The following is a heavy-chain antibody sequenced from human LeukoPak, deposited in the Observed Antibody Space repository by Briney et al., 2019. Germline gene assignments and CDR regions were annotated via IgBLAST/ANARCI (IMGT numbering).Heavy chain of an antibody. Sequence: GGSLRLSCAASGFTFSSYAMHWVRQAPGKGLEWVAVISYDGSNKHYADSVKGRFTISRDNSKNTLYLQMNSLRAEDTAVYYCARDAVRGVIITGYFDYWGQGTLVTVSS. J-gene: IGHJ4*02. V-gene: IGHV3-30*04. CDR3: ARDAVRGVIITGYFDY. CDR2: ISYDGSNK. D-gene: IGHD3-10*01. CDR1: GFTFSSYA.